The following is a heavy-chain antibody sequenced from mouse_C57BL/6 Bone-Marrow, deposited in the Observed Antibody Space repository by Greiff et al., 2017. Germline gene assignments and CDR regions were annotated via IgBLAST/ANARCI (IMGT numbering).Heavy chain of an antibody. CDR2: IRNKANGYTT. D-gene: IGHD6-1*01. Sequence: EVKLMESGGGLVQPGGSLSLSCAASGFTFTDYYMSWVRQPPGKALEWFGFIRNKANGYTTEYSASVKGRFTISRDNSQSILYLQMNALRAEDSATYYCAQLAAWCAYWGQGTLVTVSA. V-gene: IGHV7-3*01. CDR3: AQLAAWCAY. CDR1: GFTFTDYY. J-gene: IGHJ3*01.